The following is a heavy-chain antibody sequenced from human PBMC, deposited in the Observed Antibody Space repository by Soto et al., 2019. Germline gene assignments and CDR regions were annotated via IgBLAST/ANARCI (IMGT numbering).Heavy chain of an antibody. CDR1: GYTFTSYG. V-gene: IGHV1-18*01. Sequence: VKVSCKASGYTFTSYGISWVRQSPGQGLECMGWISAYNGNTNYAQKLQGRVTMTTDTSTSTAYMELRSLRSDDTAVYYCARDDQWLDPYYFDYWGQGTLVTVSS. J-gene: IGHJ4*02. D-gene: IGHD6-19*01. CDR3: ARDDQWLDPYYFDY. CDR2: ISAYNGNT.